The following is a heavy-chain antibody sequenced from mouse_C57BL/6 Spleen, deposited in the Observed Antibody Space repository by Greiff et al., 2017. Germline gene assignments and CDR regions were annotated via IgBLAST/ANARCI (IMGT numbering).Heavy chain of an antibody. CDR1: GYTFTSYG. CDR3: ARSGYYGSSNWYFDV. V-gene: IGHV1-81*01. Sequence: QVQLKESGAELARPGASVKLSCKASGYTFTSYGISWVKQRTGQGLEWIGEIYPRSGNTYYNEKSKGKATLTADKSSSTAYMELRSLTSEDSAVYFCARSGYYGSSNWYFDVWGTGTTVTVSS. J-gene: IGHJ1*03. CDR2: IYPRSGNT. D-gene: IGHD1-1*01.